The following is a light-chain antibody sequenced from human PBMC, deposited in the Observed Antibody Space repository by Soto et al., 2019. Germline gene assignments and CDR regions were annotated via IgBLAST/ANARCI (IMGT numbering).Light chain of an antibody. CDR2: EGS. Sequence: QSALTQPASVSGSPGQSITISCTGTSSDVGTYNLVSWYQQHAGKAPKLMLYEGSKRPSGVSNRFSGSKSGNTASLTISGLQAEDEADYYCCSYAGSSTCVFGGGTKLTVL. CDR3: CSYAGSSTCV. V-gene: IGLV2-23*01. J-gene: IGLJ3*02. CDR1: SSDVGTYNL.